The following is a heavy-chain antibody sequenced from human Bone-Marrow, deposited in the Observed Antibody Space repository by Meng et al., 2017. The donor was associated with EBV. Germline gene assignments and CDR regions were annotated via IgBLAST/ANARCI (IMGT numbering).Heavy chain of an antibody. Sequence: QVTLVQSGAEVKKPGASVKISCKASGYTFTSYYMHWVRQAPGQGLEWMGIINPSGGSTSYAQKFQGRVTMTRDTSTSTVYMELSSLRSEDTAVYYCARVSIAVAGIGPWGQGTLVTVSS. CDR1: GYTFTSYY. CDR3: ARVSIAVAGIGP. CDR2: INPSGGST. D-gene: IGHD6-19*01. J-gene: IGHJ5*02. V-gene: IGHV1-46*01.